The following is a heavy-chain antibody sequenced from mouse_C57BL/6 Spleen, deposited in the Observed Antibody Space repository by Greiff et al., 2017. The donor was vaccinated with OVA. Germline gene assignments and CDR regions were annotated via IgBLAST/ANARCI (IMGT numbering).Heavy chain of an antibody. CDR1: GYTFTDYE. D-gene: IGHD1-1*01. CDR3: TRGDYGSPHFDY. J-gene: IGHJ2*01. V-gene: IGHV1-15*01. Sequence: QVQLKQSGAELVRPGASVTLSCKASGYTFTDYEMHWVKQTPVHGLEWIGAIDPETGGTAYNQKFKGKAILTADKSSSTAYMELRSLTSEDSAVYYCTRGDYGSPHFDYWGQGTTLTVSS. CDR2: IDPETGGT.